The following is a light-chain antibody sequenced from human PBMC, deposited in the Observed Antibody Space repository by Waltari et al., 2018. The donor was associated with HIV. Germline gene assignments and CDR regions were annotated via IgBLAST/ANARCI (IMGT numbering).Light chain of an antibody. CDR2: GAA. CDR1: QSVISN. Sequence: EIVMTQSPATLSVSPGEGATLSCWASQSVISNLAWYQQRPGQAPRLLISGAATRATGIPDRFSGSGSGTDFTLTISRLEPEDSALYYCQHYGNFGGGTKVEI. CDR3: QHYGN. J-gene: IGKJ4*01. V-gene: IGKV3-20*01.